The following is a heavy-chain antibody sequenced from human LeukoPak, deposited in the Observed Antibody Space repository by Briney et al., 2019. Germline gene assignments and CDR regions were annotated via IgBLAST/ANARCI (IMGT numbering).Heavy chain of an antibody. D-gene: IGHD3-22*01. J-gene: IGHJ4*02. Sequence: SETLSLTCTASGGSISGGRSYWGWIRQPPGKGLEWVVTVFYSGTTYYNPSLKSRVTISVYTSKNQLSLKLSSVTAADTALYYCAVPDYDTSGYHNDFWGQGTLVTVSS. CDR3: AVPDYDTSGYHNDF. CDR2: VFYSGTT. CDR1: GGSISGGRSY. V-gene: IGHV4-39*01.